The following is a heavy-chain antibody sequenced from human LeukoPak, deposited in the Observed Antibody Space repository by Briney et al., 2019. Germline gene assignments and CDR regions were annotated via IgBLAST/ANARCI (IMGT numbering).Heavy chain of an antibody. Sequence: PGGSLRLSCAASGFTFSSYAMHWVRQAPGKGLEWVSVIYSGGSTHYADSVKGRFTISRDNSKNTLYLQMNSLRAEDTAVYYCARAKYSSSWYYDYWGQGTLVTVSS. D-gene: IGHD6-13*01. CDR3: ARAKYSSSWYYDY. V-gene: IGHV3-53*01. CDR1: GFTFSSYA. CDR2: IYSGGST. J-gene: IGHJ4*02.